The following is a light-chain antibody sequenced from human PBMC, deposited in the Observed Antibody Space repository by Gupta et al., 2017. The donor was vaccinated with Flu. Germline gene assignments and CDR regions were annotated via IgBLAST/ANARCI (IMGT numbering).Light chain of an antibody. Sequence: DIQMTQSPSSLSASVGDRVTITCRASQSISSYLNWYQQKPGKAPKLLIYAASSLQSGVPSRFSGSRSGTAFTLTIIRLQPEDFATYYCQQSDSTPDTFGPGTKVDIK. CDR2: AAS. CDR3: QQSDSTPDT. CDR1: QSISSY. V-gene: IGKV1-39*01. J-gene: IGKJ3*01.